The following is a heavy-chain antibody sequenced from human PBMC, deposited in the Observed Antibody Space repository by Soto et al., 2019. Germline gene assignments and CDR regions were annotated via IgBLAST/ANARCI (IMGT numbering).Heavy chain of an antibody. CDR2: IYPGDSDT. J-gene: IGHJ6*02. V-gene: IGHV5-51*01. Sequence: GESLKISCNGSGYNFTTYWIGWVRQMPGKGLEWMGIIYPGDSDTRYSPSFQGRLTISADKSTSTAYLQWSRLKASDTAMYYCARFGDILTGFSHSMDVWGQGTTVTVS. CDR1: GYNFTTYW. D-gene: IGHD3-9*01. CDR3: ARFGDILTGFSHSMDV.